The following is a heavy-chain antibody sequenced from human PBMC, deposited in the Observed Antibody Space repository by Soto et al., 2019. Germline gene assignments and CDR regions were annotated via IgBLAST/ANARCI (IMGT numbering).Heavy chain of an antibody. J-gene: IGHJ4*02. V-gene: IGHV1-46*01. CDR3: ARAIPHFDY. CDR2: INPNGGST. Sequence: QVQLVQSGAEVKEPGASVKISCKPSGYSFTSFYIHWVRQALGQGLEWMGTINPNGGSTTYAQKFQGRVTMTRDTSTSTLYMDLSGLRSEDTAVYYCARAIPHFDYWGQGTLVTVSS. D-gene: IGHD2-21*01. CDR1: GYSFTSFY.